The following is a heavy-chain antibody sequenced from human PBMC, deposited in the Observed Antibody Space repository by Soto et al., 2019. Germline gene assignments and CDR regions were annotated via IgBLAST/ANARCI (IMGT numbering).Heavy chain of an antibody. CDR2: ISYDGSNK. D-gene: IGHD3-10*01. V-gene: IGHV3-30*18. Sequence: QVQLVESGGGVVQPGRSLRLSCAASGFTFSSYGMHWVRQAPGKGLEWVAVISYDGSNKYYADSVKGRFTISRDNSKNTLYLQMNSLRAEDTAVYYCAKDLRDGESPYYYYYGMDVWGQGTTVTVSS. CDR3: AKDLRDGESPYYYYYGMDV. CDR1: GFTFSSYG. J-gene: IGHJ6*02.